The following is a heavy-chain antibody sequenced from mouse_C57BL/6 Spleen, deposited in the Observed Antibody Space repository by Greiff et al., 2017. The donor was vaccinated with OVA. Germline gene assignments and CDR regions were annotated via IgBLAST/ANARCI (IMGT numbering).Heavy chain of an antibody. CDR1: GYSITSGYY. V-gene: IGHV3-6*01. CDR3: ARDYYGSSYDY. CDR2: ISYDGSN. Sequence: VQLQESGPGLVKPSQSLSLTCSVTGYSITSGYYWNWIRQFPGNKLEWMGYISYDGSNNYNPSLKNRISITRDTSKNQFFLKLNSVTTEDTATYYCARDYYGSSYDYWGKGTTLTVSS. J-gene: IGHJ2*01. D-gene: IGHD1-1*01.